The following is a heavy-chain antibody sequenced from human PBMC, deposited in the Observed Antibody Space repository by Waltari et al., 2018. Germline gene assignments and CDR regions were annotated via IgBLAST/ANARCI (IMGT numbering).Heavy chain of an antibody. D-gene: IGHD3-10*01. V-gene: IGHV4-38-2*01. CDR3: ARALWFGELSNWFDP. CDR1: GYSISSGYY. J-gene: IGHJ5*02. Sequence: QVQLQESGPGLVKPSETLSLTCAVSGYSISSGYYWGWIRQPPGKGLEWIGSIDHSGRTYYNPSLKSRVTISVDTSKNQFSRKLSSVTAADTAVYYCARALWFGELSNWFDPWGQGTLVTVSS. CDR2: IDHSGRT.